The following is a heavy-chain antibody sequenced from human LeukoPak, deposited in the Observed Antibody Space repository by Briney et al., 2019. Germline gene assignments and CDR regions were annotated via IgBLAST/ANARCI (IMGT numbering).Heavy chain of an antibody. CDR2: IKQDGSEK. J-gene: IGHJ4*02. D-gene: IGHD5-18*01. Sequence: GGSLRLSCAASGFTFSSYWMSWVRQAPGKGLEWVANIKQDGSEKYYVDSVKGRFTISRDNAKNSLYLQMNSLRAEDTAVYYCARDGRRFQVRLWLLSDYWGQGTLVTVSS. V-gene: IGHV3-7*01. CDR1: GFTFSSYW. CDR3: ARDGRRFQVRLWLLSDY.